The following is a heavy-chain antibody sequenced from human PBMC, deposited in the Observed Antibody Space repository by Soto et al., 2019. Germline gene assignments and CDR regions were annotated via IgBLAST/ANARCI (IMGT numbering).Heavy chain of an antibody. J-gene: IGHJ2*01. CDR2: INSDGSST. Sequence: EVQLVESGGGLVQPGGSLRLPCAASVFPFCSQGVLWLRRSPGKAVVWVSRINSDGSSTSYADSVRGRFTISRDNAKNTLYLQMNSLRAEDTAVYYCARGGSLNWYFDLWGRGTLVTVSS. CDR3: ARGGSLNWYFDL. V-gene: IGHV3-74*01. CDR1: VFPFCSQG. D-gene: IGHD1-26*01.